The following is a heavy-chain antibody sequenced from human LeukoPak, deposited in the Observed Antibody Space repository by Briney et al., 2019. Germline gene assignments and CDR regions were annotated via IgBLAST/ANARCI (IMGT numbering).Heavy chain of an antibody. D-gene: IGHD6-19*01. CDR3: AKSSRYGTGWYGKIDY. Sequence: GGSLRLSCAASGFTFSSYAMSWVRQAPGKGLEWVSTVTNNGGSTYYADSVKGRFTISRDNSKNTLYLQMDSLRADDTAVYYCAKSSRYGTGWYGKIDYWGQGTLVTVSS. J-gene: IGHJ4*02. CDR1: GFTFSSYA. V-gene: IGHV3-23*01. CDR2: VTNNGGST.